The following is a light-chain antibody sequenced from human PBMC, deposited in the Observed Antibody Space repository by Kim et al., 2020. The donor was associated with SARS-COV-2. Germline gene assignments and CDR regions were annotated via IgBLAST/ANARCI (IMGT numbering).Light chain of an antibody. J-gene: IGKJ4*01. Sequence: EIVLTQSPATLSLSPGERATVSCRASQSVGTYLAWYQQKPGQAPRLLIYDASNRATGISARFSGSGSGTDFTLTISSLEPEDFAVYYCQQRSNWPLTFGGGTKVDIK. CDR2: DAS. CDR1: QSVGTY. CDR3: QQRSNWPLT. V-gene: IGKV3-11*01.